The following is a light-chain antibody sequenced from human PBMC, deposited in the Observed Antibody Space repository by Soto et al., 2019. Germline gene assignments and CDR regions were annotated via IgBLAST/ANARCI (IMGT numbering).Light chain of an antibody. CDR2: AAS. CDR3: QQYNNWPT. J-gene: IGKJ3*01. Sequence: EIVMTQSPATLSVSPGERATLSCRASQSVSINLAWYQQKLGQAPRLLIFAASTRATGIPARFSGSGSGTEFTLTISSLQSEDFAAYYCQQYNNWPTFGPGTKVDIK. V-gene: IGKV3-15*01. CDR1: QSVSIN.